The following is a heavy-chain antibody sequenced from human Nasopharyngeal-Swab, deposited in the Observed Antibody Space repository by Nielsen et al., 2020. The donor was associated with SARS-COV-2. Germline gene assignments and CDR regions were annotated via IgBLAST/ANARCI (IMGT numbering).Heavy chain of an antibody. D-gene: IGHD1/OR15-1a*01. CDR1: GFTFSSYG. J-gene: IGHJ4*02. V-gene: IGHV3-13*04. Sequence: GGSLRLSCAASGFTFSSYGMHWVRQATGKGLEWVSAIGTAGDTYYPGSVKGRFTISRENAKNSLYLQMNSLRAGDTAVYYCAREGLEQGVFDYWGQGTLVTVSS. CDR3: AREGLEQGVFDY. CDR2: IGTAGDT.